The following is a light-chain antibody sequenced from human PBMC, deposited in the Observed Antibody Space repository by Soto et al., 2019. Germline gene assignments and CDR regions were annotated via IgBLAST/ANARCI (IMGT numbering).Light chain of an antibody. CDR3: LKYYNFSWT. V-gene: IGKV1-6*01. Sequence: AIQMTQSPSSLSASVGDRVAISCRASQDIRNTLAWYQQKPGEAPKLLIFAASNLQSGVPSRFSGSGSVTDFTIAITGLQPEEFETYYSLKYYNFSWTFGQGTKV. J-gene: IGKJ1*01. CDR2: AAS. CDR1: QDIRNT.